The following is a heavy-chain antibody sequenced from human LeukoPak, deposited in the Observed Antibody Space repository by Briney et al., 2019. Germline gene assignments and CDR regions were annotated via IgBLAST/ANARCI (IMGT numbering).Heavy chain of an antibody. CDR2: INHSGST. CDR3: ARHRLAAADTAEDY. CDR1: GGSFSGYY. Sequence: SETLSLTCAVYGGSFSGYYWSWIRQPPGKGLEWIGEINHSGSTNYNPSLKSRVTISVDTSKNQFSLKLSSVTAADTAVYYCARHRLAAADTAEDYWGQGTLVTVSS. V-gene: IGHV4-34*01. D-gene: IGHD6-13*01. J-gene: IGHJ4*02.